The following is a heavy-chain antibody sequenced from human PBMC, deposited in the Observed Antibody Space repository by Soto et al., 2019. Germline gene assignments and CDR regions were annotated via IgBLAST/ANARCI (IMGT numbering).Heavy chain of an antibody. D-gene: IGHD6-13*01. Sequence: ASVKVSCKASGYTLTGYYMHWVRQAPGQGLEWMGWINPNSGGTNYAQKFQGWVTMTRDTSISTAYMELSRLRSDDTAVYYCARDPGYSSSWYDFLPGGWFDPWGQGTLVTVSS. CDR3: ARDPGYSSSWYDFLPGGWFDP. J-gene: IGHJ5*02. CDR1: GYTLTGYY. V-gene: IGHV1-2*04. CDR2: INPNSGGT.